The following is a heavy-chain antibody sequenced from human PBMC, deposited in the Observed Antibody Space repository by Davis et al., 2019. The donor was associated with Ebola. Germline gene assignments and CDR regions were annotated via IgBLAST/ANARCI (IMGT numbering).Heavy chain of an antibody. CDR3: ARASSSFDSGSYWAHYFGS. J-gene: IGHJ4*02. D-gene: IGHD3-10*01. CDR1: GFIFSNYY. Sequence: GESLKISCEASGFIFSNYYMSWVRQRPGKGLEWVANIEQGGTDKYYADSVKSRFTISRDNAKKSLYLQMNSLRADDTAIYYCARASSSFDSGSYWAHYFGSWGQGSLVAVS. V-gene: IGHV3-7*03. CDR2: IEQGGTDK.